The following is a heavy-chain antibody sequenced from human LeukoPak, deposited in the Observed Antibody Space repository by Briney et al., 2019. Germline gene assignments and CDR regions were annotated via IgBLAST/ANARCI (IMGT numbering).Heavy chain of an antibody. V-gene: IGHV4-59*01. CDR2: IYYSGST. CDR3: ARAQYYDFWSGYHPFDY. CDR1: GGSISSYY. D-gene: IGHD3-3*01. J-gene: IGHJ4*02. Sequence: SETLSLTCTVSGGSISSYYWSWIRQPPGKGLEWIGYIYYSGSTNYNPSLKSRVTISVDTSKNQFSLKLSSVTAADTAVYYCARAQYYDFWSGYHPFDYWGQGTLVTVSS.